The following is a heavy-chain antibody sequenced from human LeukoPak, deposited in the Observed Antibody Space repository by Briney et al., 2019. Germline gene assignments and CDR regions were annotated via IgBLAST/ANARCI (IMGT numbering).Heavy chain of an antibody. V-gene: IGHV3-30*04. CDR3: ARDRGAGTGMDA. CDR2: ISYDGSNK. Sequence: PGRSLRLSCAASGFTFSSYAMHWVRQAPGKGLKWVAVISYDGSNKYYADSVKGRFTIPRDNSKNTLYLQMNSLRAEDTAVYYCARDRGAGTGMDAWGQGTTVTVS. CDR1: GFTFSSYA. D-gene: IGHD3-10*01. J-gene: IGHJ6*02.